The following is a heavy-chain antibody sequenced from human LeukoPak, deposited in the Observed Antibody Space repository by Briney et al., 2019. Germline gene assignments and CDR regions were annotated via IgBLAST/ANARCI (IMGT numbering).Heavy chain of an antibody. J-gene: IGHJ4*02. D-gene: IGHD3-10*01. Sequence: GGSLRLSCAASGFTVSSNYMSWVRQAPGKGLEWVSVIYSGGSTYYADSVKGRFTISRDNSKNTLYLQMNSLRAEDTAVYYCATLPFLTPPMVRGVDFDYWGQGTLVTVSS. CDR2: IYSGGST. CDR1: GFTVSSNY. V-gene: IGHV3-53*01. CDR3: ATLPFLTPPMVRGVDFDY.